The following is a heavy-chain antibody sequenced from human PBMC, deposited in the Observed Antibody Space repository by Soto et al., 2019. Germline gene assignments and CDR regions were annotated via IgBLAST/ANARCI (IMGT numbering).Heavy chain of an antibody. CDR2: MNPNSGNT. CDR3: ARERTGTTSMDV. CDR1: GYTFTIYD. D-gene: IGHD1-1*01. J-gene: IGHJ6*02. Sequence: ASVNVSCKAAGYTFTIYDINWVRQATGQGLEWMGWMNPNSGNTGYAQKFQGRVTMTRNTSISTAYMELSSLRSEDTAVYYCARERTGTTSMDVWGQGTTVTVSS. V-gene: IGHV1-8*01.